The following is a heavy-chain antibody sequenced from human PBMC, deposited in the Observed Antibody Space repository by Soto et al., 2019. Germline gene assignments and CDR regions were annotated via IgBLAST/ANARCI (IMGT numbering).Heavy chain of an antibody. CDR2: IYWDDDK. CDR3: AHRRIGVSQWNYGDFDY. D-gene: IGHD1-7*01. J-gene: IGHJ4*02. CDR1: GFSLSTSGVG. Sequence: QITLKESGPTLVKPTQTLTLTCTFSGFSLSTSGVGVGWIRQPPGKALEGLVIIYWDDDKRYSRSLRSRLTITKDTSKNQVVLTMTNVDPEDTATYFCAHRRIGVSQWNYGDFDYWGQGTLVTVSS. V-gene: IGHV2-5*02.